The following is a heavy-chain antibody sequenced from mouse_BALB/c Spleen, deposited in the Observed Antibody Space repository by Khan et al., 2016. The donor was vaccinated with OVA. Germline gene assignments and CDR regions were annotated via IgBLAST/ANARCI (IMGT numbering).Heavy chain of an antibody. D-gene: IGHD1-1*01. CDR2: ISYSDVT. J-gene: IGHJ2*01. CDR3: ARGNYYGYYFDY. CDR1: GYSITSGYA. Sequence: EVQLQESGPGLVKPSQSLSLTCTVTGYSITSGYAWNWIRQFPGNKLEWMGYISYSDVTNYNPSLKSRISITRDTSKNKFFLQLNSVTTEDTATYYCARGNYYGYYFDYWGQGTTLTVSS. V-gene: IGHV3-2*02.